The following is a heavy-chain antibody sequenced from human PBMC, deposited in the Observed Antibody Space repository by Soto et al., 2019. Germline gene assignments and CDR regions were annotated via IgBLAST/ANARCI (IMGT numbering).Heavy chain of an antibody. J-gene: IGHJ6*02. CDR2: ISSRSDI. Sequence: GGSLRLSCVGSGFTFSTYSIHWVRQAPGKGLEWASSISSRSDIYYANSVKGRFTISRDNAKNSVSLQMNSLRAEDTAVYYCAREYTAWPLAYGLDVWGQGTTVTVSS. D-gene: IGHD2-2*02. CDR3: AREYTAWPLAYGLDV. CDR1: GFTFSTYS. V-gene: IGHV3-21*01.